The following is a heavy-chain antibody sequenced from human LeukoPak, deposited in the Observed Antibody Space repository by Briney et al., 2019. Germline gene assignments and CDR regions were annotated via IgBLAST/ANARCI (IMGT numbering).Heavy chain of an antibody. D-gene: IGHD1-14*01. V-gene: IGHV4-4*02. CDR2: IHHSGSI. J-gene: IGHJ4*02. CDR3: ARQPGKVDY. CDR1: GFTFSSYW. Sequence: PGGSLRLSCAASGFTFSSYWMSWVRQAPGKGLEWIGSIHHSGSINYSPSLASRVTISVDTSNNQFSLKVSSVTAADTAVYYCARQPGKVDYWGQGTLVTVSS.